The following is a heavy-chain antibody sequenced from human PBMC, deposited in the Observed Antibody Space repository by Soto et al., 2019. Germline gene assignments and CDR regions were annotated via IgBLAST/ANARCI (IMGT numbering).Heavy chain of an antibody. D-gene: IGHD3-3*01. CDR1: GYTFTGYY. J-gene: IGHJ4*02. Sequence: ASVKVSCKASGYTFTGYYIHWVRQAPGQGLEWMGWINAYNGNTNYAQKLQGRVTMTTDTSTSTAYMELRSLRSDDTAVYYCARAPALRFLDYWGQGTLVTVSS. V-gene: IGHV1-18*04. CDR2: INAYNGNT. CDR3: ARAPALRFLDY.